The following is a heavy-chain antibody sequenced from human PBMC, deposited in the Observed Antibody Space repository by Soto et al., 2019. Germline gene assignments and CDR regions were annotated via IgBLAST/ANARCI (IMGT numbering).Heavy chain of an antibody. CDR1: GYTFSNFG. V-gene: IGHV1-18*01. J-gene: IGHJ4*02. CDR2: ISPNSEKT. D-gene: IGHD6-13*01. CDR3: GRHIRLEYSSSWVLDY. Sequence: ASVKVSCKASGYTFSNFGISWVRQAPGEGLEWMGWISPNSEKTKIAQRFQGRVTMTTDISTSTSYLELRGLTSDDTAVYYCGRHIRLEYSSSWVLDYWGQGTLVTVSS.